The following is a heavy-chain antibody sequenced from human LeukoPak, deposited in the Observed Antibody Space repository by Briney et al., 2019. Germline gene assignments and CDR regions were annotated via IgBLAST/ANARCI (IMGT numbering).Heavy chain of an antibody. Sequence: GGSLRLSCAASGFTFSDPYMSWIRQAPGKGLEWVALISFDESNKYYLDSVKGRFTISRDNSKNTLYLQMNSLRPEDTAVYYCARDQQNGYSSGWSFDSWGQGTLVTVSS. CDR3: ARDQQNGYSSGWSFDS. J-gene: IGHJ5*01. CDR2: ISFDESNK. D-gene: IGHD6-19*01. V-gene: IGHV3-30*03. CDR1: GFTFSDPY.